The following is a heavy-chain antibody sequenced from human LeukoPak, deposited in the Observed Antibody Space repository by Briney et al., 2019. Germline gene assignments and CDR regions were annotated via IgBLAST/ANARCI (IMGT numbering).Heavy chain of an antibody. CDR2: INVYNGNT. D-gene: IGHD2-2*01. Sequence: GAPVKVSCKASGGTFSSYAISWVRQAPGQGLEWMGCINVYNGNTNYAQKFQGRITMTRDTSTSTAYMELRSLKSDDTAVYYCARGLVVPAAMGEFDYWGQGTLIAVSS. CDR3: ARGLVVPAAMGEFDY. V-gene: IGHV1-18*01. CDR1: GGTFSSYA. J-gene: IGHJ4*02.